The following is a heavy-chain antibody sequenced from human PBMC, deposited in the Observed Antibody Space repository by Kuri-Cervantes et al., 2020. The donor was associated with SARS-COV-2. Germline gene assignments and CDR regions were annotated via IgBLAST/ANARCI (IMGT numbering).Heavy chain of an antibody. V-gene: IGHV4-39*01. J-gene: IGHJ4*02. CDR3: ARHVVSGWSGYFDY. CDR2: IYYSGST. D-gene: IGHD3-3*01. CDR1: GGSISSTSYY. Sequence: GSLRLSCTVSGGSISSTSYYWGWVRQPPGKGLEWIGSIYYSGSTYYNPSLESRVTISVDTSKNQFSLKLSSVTAADTAAYYCARHVVSGWSGYFDYWGQGTLVTVSS.